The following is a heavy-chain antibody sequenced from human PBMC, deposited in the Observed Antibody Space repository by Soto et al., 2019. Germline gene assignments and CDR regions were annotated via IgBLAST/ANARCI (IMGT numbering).Heavy chain of an antibody. J-gene: IGHJ6*02. CDR2: IYPGDSDT. CDR1: GYSFTSYW. CDR3: ARPPLPGIVVPGGYNYHDGLDV. D-gene: IGHD6-19*01. Sequence: GESLKISCTGSGYSFTSYWIGWARQMPGKGLEWRGIIYPGDSDTRYSPSFQGQVTISADKSISTAYLQWSSLKASDTAMYYCARPPLPGIVVPGGYNYHDGLDVWGQGTPVTVSS. V-gene: IGHV5-51*01.